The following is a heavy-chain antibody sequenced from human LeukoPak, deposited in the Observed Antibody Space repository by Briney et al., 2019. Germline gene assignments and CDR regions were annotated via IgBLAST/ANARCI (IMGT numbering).Heavy chain of an antibody. CDR3: ASTLLNYYGSGSPFDY. CDR2: INHSGST. Sequence: SETLSLTCAVYGGSFSGYYWSWIRQPPGKGLEWIGEINHSGSTNYNPSLKSRVTISVDTSKNQFSPKLSSVTAADTAVYYCASTLLNYYGSGSPFDYWGQGTLVTVSS. J-gene: IGHJ4*02. V-gene: IGHV4-34*01. D-gene: IGHD3-10*01. CDR1: GGSFSGYY.